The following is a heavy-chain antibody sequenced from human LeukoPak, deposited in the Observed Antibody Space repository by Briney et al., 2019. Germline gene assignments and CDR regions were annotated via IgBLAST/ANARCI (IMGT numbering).Heavy chain of an antibody. V-gene: IGHV1-69*06. CDR1: GGTFSSYA. J-gene: IGHJ6*03. CDR3: ASSAPQITMVRGVGWYYYMDV. Sequence: GASVKVSCKASGGTFSSYAISWVRQAPGQGLEWMGGIIPIFGTANYAQKFQGRVTITADKSTSTAYMELSSLRSEDTAVYYCASSAPQITMVRGVGWYYYMDVWGKGTTVTVSS. D-gene: IGHD3-10*01. CDR2: IIPIFGTA.